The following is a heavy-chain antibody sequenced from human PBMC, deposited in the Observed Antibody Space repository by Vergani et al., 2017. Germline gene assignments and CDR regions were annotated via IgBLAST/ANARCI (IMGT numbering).Heavy chain of an antibody. D-gene: IGHD5-18*01. J-gene: IGHJ4*02. CDR1: GGSISSYY. CDR2: IYYSGST. Sequence: QVQLQESGPGLVKPSETLSLTCTVSGGSISSYYWSWIRKPPGKGLEWIGYIYYSGSTNYNPSLKSRVTISVDTSKNQFSLKLSSVTAADTAVYYCARDAGGYSYGQFDYWGQGTLVTVSS. CDR3: ARDAGGYSYGQFDY. V-gene: IGHV4-59*01.